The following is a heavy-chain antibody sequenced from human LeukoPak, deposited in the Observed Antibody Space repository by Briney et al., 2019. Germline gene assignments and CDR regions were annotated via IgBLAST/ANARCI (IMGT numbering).Heavy chain of an antibody. D-gene: IGHD2-15*01. CDR1: GYSIISGYY. V-gene: IGHV4-38-2*01. Sequence: SETLSLPSAVSGYSIISGYYWGWIRQPPGKGLEWIGSIYHSGSTYYNPSLKSRVTISVESSKNQFSLNLNSVTAADTAVYYCARSGVLYWIQAWGQGTLVTVSS. CDR3: ARSGVLYWIQA. J-gene: IGHJ5*02. CDR2: IYHSGST.